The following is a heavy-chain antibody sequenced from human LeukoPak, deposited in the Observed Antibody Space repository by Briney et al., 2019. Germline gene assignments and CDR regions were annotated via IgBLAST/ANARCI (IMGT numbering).Heavy chain of an antibody. V-gene: IGHV4-39*07. J-gene: IGHJ5*02. CDR2: IYYSGST. Sequence: SETLSLTCTVSGGSISSSRYYWGWIRQPPGKGLEWIGSIYYSGSTYYNPSLKSRVTISVDTSKNQFSLKLSSVTAADTAVYYCARDYGGKVGNWFDPWGQGTLVTVSS. D-gene: IGHD4-23*01. CDR1: GGSISSSRYY. CDR3: ARDYGGKVGNWFDP.